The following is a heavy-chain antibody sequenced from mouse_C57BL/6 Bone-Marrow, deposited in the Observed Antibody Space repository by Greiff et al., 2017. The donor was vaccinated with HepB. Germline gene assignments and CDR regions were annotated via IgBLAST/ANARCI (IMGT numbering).Heavy chain of an antibody. J-gene: IGHJ4*01. V-gene: IGHV1-42*01. CDR1: GYSFTGYY. Sequence: VQLKQSGPELVKPGASVKISCKASGYSFTGYYMNWVKQSPEKSLEWIGEINPSTGGTTYNQKFKAKATLTVDKSSSTAYMQLKSLTSEDSAVYYCGTFHYYAMDYWGQGTSVTVSS. CDR3: GTFHYYAMDY. CDR2: INPSTGGT.